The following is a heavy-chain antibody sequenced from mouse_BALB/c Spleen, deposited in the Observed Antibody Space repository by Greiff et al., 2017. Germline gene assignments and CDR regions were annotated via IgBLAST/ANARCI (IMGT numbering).Heavy chain of an antibody. CDR1: GYSITSGYS. V-gene: IGHV3-1*02. CDR2: IHYSGST. D-gene: IGHD2-13*01. CDR3: ARSPDGDYEGWYFDV. Sequence: EVQLQQSGPDLVKPSQSLSLTCTVTGYSITSGYSWHWIRQFPGNKLEWMGYIHYSGSTNYNPSLKSRISITRDTSKNQFFLQLNSVTTEDTATYYCARSPDGDYEGWYFDVWGAGTTVTVSS. J-gene: IGHJ1*01.